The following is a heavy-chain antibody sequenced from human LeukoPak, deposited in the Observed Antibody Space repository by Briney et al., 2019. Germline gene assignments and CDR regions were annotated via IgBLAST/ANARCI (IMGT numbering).Heavy chain of an antibody. D-gene: IGHD1-26*01. V-gene: IGHV4-59*12. J-gene: IGHJ3*02. CDR1: GGSFSDFS. Sequence: SETLSLTCNVSGGSFSDFSWSWIRQPPGKGLGWLAYIQNTGTTNSNPSLKSRVTMSVDTSKNQFSLKLSSVTAADTAVYYCARVSFKELLAYDAFDIWGQGTMVTVSS. CDR3: ARVSFKELLAYDAFDI. CDR2: IQNTGTT.